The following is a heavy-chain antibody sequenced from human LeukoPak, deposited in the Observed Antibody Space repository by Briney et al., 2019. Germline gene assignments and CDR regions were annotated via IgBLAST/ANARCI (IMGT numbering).Heavy chain of an antibody. CDR1: GIIVSSNY. D-gene: IGHD4-17*01. Sequence: PGGSLRFSCAASGIIVSSNYMSRVRQAPGKGLEWVSAISGSGGSTYYADSVKGRFTISRDNSKNTLYLQMNSLRAEDTAVYYCAKALTTVTTYDMYYWGQGTLVTVSS. V-gene: IGHV3-23*01. J-gene: IGHJ4*02. CDR3: AKALTTVTTYDMYY. CDR2: ISGSGGST.